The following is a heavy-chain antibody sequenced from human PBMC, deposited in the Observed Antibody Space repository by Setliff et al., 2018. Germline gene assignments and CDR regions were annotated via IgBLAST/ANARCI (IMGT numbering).Heavy chain of an antibody. D-gene: IGHD2-2*01. CDR3: VRGEMFSTSPRAD. V-gene: IGHV3-33*01. Sequence: PGGSLRLSCAASGFTFSGSAMHWVRQSPGKGLEWVAVIWYDGSQKYHADSVKGRFTISRDNAKTTLYLQMDSLRVEDTAVYYCVRGEMFSTSPRADWGQGTQVTVSS. J-gene: IGHJ4*02. CDR2: IWYDGSQK. CDR1: GFTFSGSA.